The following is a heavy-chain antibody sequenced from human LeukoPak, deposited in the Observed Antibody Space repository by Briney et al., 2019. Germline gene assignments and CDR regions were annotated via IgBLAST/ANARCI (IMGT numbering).Heavy chain of an antibody. CDR1: GFTFSSYW. Sequence: GGSLRLSCAASGFTFSSYWMHWVRQAPGKGLVWISRINTDGSGTYYADSLKDRFTISRDNAKSTLYLQMNSLRADDTAVYYCARGQRGPNDYWGQGTLVTVSS. J-gene: IGHJ4*02. V-gene: IGHV3-74*01. CDR2: INTDGSGT. CDR3: ARGQRGPNDY.